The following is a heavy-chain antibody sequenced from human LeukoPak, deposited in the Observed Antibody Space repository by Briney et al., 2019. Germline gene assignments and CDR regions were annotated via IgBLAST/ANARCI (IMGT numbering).Heavy chain of an antibody. CDR2: IYPGDSDT. V-gene: IGHV5-51*01. CDR3: ARLRIAVAGDTRYFDY. Sequence: GESLKISCKGSGYSFTSYWIGWVRQMPGKGLEWMGIIYPGDSDTRYSPSFQGQVTISADKSISTAYLQWSSLKASDTAMYYCARLRIAVAGDTRYFDYWGQGTLVTVSS. D-gene: IGHD6-19*01. CDR1: GYSFTSYW. J-gene: IGHJ4*02.